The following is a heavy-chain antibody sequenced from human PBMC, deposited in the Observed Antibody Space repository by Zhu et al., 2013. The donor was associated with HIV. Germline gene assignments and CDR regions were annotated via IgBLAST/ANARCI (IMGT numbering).Heavy chain of an antibody. CDR3: ARDAPLIVVVPAAIIDP. J-gene: IGHJ5*02. CDR1: GGTFSSYA. D-gene: IGHD2-2*01. Sequence: QVQLVQSGAEVKKPGSSVKVSCKASGGTFSSYAISWVRQAPGQGLEWMGGIIPIFGTANYAQKFQGRVTITADESTSTAYMELSSLRSDDTAVYYCARDAPLIVVVPAAIIDPWGQGTLVTVSS. V-gene: IGHV1-69*01. CDR2: IIPIFGTA.